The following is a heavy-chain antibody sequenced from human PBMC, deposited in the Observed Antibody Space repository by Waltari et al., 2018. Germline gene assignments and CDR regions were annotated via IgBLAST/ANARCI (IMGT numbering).Heavy chain of an antibody. Sequence: EVQLLEPGGGLVQPGGSLRLFCAASGFTCSSYVMSWVRQAPGKGLGWVSVIYSGGSSTYYADSVKGRFTISRDNSKNTLYLQMNSLRAEDTAVYYCARSGGNLWAFDIWGQGTMVTVSS. D-gene: IGHD2-15*01. J-gene: IGHJ3*02. CDR1: GFTCSSYV. CDR2: IYSGGSST. V-gene: IGHV3-23*03. CDR3: ARSGGNLWAFDI.